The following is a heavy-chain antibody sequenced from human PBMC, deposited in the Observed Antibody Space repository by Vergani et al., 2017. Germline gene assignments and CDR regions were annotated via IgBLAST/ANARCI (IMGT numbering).Heavy chain of an antibody. CDR1: GFTFDDYT. CDR3: AKAVSGSYYPDY. J-gene: IGHJ4*02. Sequence: EVQLVESGGVVVQPGGSLRLSCAASGFTFDDYTMHWVRQAPGKGLEWVSLISWDGGSTYYADSVKGRFTISRDNSKNFLYLQMNSLRTEDTALYYCAKAVSGSYYPDYWGQGTLVTVSS. D-gene: IGHD1-26*01. V-gene: IGHV3-43*01. CDR2: ISWDGGST.